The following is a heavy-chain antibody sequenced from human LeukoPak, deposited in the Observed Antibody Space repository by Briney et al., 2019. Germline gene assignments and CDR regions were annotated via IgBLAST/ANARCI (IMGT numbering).Heavy chain of an antibody. J-gene: IGHJ3*02. CDR1: GGSISSYY. V-gene: IGHV4-59*08. CDR3: ARMVRGVHDAFDI. D-gene: IGHD3-10*01. CDR2: IHYSGST. Sequence: PSETLSLTCTVSGGSISSYYWSWIRQPPGKGLEWIGYIHYSGSTNYNPSLKSRVTISVDTSKNQFSLKLSSVTAADTAVYYCARMVRGVHDAFDIWGQGTMVTVSS.